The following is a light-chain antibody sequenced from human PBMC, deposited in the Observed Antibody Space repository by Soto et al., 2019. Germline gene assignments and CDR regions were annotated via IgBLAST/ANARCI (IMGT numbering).Light chain of an antibody. CDR1: QSVGSN. CDR3: HQYNNWPQT. V-gene: IGKV3-15*01. CDR2: TAS. Sequence: EIVMTQSPATLSVSPGERATLSCRASQSVGSNLAWYQQKPGQAPRLLIYTASKRATTTPARFSGSGSGTEFTLTISSLQSEDFAVYYCHQYNNWPQTFGQGTKVELK. J-gene: IGKJ1*01.